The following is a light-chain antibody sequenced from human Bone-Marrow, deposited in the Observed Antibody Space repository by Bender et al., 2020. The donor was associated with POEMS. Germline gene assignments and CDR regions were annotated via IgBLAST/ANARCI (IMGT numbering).Light chain of an antibody. J-gene: IGLJ3*02. Sequence: SYELTQPPSLSVSPGQTARITCSGDALPKKYAYWFQQKPGQAPVLVIYKDVERPSGIPERFAGSTAGTTVTLTIIGVQAEDEADYYCQSAASSSTPWVFGGGTKLTVL. CDR1: ALPKKY. V-gene: IGLV3-25*03. CDR2: KDV. CDR3: QSAASSSTPWV.